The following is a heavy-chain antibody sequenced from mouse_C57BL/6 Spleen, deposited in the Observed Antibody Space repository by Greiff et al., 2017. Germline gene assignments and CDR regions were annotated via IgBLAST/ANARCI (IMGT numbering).Heavy chain of an antibody. D-gene: IGHD2-2*01. CDR2: IDPSDSET. Sequence: QVQLQQPGAELVRPGSSVKLSCKASGYTFTSYWMHWVKQRPIQGLEWIGNIDPSDSETHYNQKFKDKATLTVDKSSSTAYMPLSSLTSEDSAVYYCASGYDSWFDYWGQGTLVTVAA. V-gene: IGHV1-52*01. CDR3: ASGYDSWFDY. CDR1: GYTFTSYW. J-gene: IGHJ3*01.